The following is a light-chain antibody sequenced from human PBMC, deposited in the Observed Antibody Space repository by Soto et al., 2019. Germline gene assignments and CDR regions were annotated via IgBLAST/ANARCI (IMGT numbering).Light chain of an antibody. J-gene: IGKJ3*01. CDR2: GAS. Sequence: EIVLTQSPGTLSLSPGERATLSCRASQSVSSSYLAWYQQKPGQAPRLLIYGASSSATGIPDRFSGSGSGTDITLTINRLEPDDFAVYFLQQYSRSPVFTFGHGTKVAI. V-gene: IGKV3-20*01. CDR1: QSVSSSY. CDR3: QQYSRSPVFT.